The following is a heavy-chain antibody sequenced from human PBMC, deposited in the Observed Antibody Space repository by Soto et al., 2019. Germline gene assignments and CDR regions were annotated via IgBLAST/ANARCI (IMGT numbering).Heavy chain of an antibody. D-gene: IGHD2-21*02. CDR2: IYYSGST. V-gene: IGHV4-59*01. CDR1: GGSISSYY. J-gene: IGHJ4*02. Sequence: SETLSLTCTVSGGSISSYYWSWIRQPPGKGLEWIGYIYYSGSTNYNPSLKSRVTISVDTSKNQFSLKLSSVTAADTAVYYCARESYCGGDCHYFDYWGQGTLVTVSS. CDR3: ARESYCGGDCHYFDY.